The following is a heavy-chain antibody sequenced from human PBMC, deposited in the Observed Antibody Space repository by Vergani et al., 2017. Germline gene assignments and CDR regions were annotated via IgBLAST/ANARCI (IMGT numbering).Heavy chain of an antibody. CDR1: GYTFTSYY. CDR3: AIQTEGVNFDY. V-gene: IGHV1-46*01. D-gene: IGHD3-16*01. CDR2: INPSGGST. Sequence: QVQLVQSGAEVKKPGASVKVSCKASGYTFTSYYIHWVRQAPGQGLEWMGIINPSGGSTSYAQKFQGRVTMTRDTSTSTVYMELSSLTSEDTAVYYCAIQTEGVNFDYWGQGTLVIVSS. J-gene: IGHJ4*02.